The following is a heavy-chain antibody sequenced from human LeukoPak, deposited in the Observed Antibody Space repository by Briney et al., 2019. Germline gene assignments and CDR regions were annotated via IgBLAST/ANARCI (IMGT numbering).Heavy chain of an antibody. CDR2: IYTSGST. Sequence: SETLSLTCTVSGGSISSYYWSWIRQPAGKGLEWIGRIYTSGSTNHNPSLKSRVTMSVDTSKNQFSLKLSSVTAADTAVYYCARDLNYYDSSGYSYYYYYMDVWGKGTTVTVSS. CDR1: GGSISSYY. J-gene: IGHJ6*03. D-gene: IGHD3-22*01. CDR3: ARDLNYYDSSGYSYYYYYMDV. V-gene: IGHV4-4*07.